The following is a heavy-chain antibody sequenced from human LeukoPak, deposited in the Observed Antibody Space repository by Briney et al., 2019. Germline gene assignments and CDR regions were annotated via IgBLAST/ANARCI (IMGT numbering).Heavy chain of an antibody. CDR1: GGSVKNDY. D-gene: IGHD6-13*01. J-gene: IGHJ6*02. V-gene: IGHV4-59*02. CDR3: ARLSRIAAAGDYSYHVLDV. Sequence: SETLSLTCTVLGGSVKNDYWSWVRQPPGKGLEWIGFVHYTGTTEYNPSLNSRLIISVDTSNNQYSLRLRSVTAADTAVYYCARLSRIAAAGDYSYHVLDVWGQGTTVTVSS. CDR2: VHYTGTT.